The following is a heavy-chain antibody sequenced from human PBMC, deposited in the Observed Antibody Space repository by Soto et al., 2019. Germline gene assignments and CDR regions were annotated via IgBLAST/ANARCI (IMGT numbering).Heavy chain of an antibody. D-gene: IGHD6-6*01. CDR2: FDPEEDKT. CDR1: GYTLNEIS. CDR3: AIVGVTKAKTRPFDY. V-gene: IGHV1-24*01. Sequence: ASVKVSCTVSGYTLNEISMNWVRQAPGKGLEWMGGFDPEEDKTIYAQKFQGRVTMTEDTSTETAYMELSSLRSEDTAVYFCAIVGVTKAKTRPFDYWGQGTLVTVSS. J-gene: IGHJ4*02.